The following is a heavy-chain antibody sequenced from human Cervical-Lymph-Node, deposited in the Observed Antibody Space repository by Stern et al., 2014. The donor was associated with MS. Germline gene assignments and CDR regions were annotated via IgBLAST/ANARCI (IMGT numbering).Heavy chain of an antibody. D-gene: IGHD4-23*01. J-gene: IGHJ4*02. Sequence: QMQLVQSGAEVRKPGSSVKISCKASGATFSTNAISWLRQAPGQGPEWMGAIVPIFGRTNYIQTLRGRLTITADESASTAYMELRSLRSDDTAVYFCAREHHGGNFESWGQGTLVTVSS. V-gene: IGHV1-69*01. CDR1: GATFSTNA. CDR3: AREHHGGNFES. CDR2: IVPIFGRT.